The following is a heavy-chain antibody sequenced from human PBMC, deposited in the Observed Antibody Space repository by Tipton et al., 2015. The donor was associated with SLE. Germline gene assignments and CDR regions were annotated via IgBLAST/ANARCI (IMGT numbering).Heavy chain of an antibody. Sequence: SLRLSCAASGFTVSSNYMSWVRQAPGKGLEWVSVIYSGGSTYYADSVKGRFTISRDNSKNTLYLQMNSLRAEDTAVYYCARDLEASTVTTRLYYYYGMDVWGQGTTVTVSS. V-gene: IGHV3-53*05. D-gene: IGHD4-17*01. CDR2: IYSGGST. CDR3: ARDLEASTVTTRLYYYYGMDV. CDR1: GFTVSSNY. J-gene: IGHJ6*02.